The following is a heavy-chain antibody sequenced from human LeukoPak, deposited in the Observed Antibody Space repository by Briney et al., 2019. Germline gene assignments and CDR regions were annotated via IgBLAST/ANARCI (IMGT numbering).Heavy chain of an antibody. Sequence: GGSLRLSCAASGFTFSSYWMSWVRQSPGKGLEWVANIKPDGSEKYYVDSVKGRFTISRDNAKNARFLEMNSLRAEDTDAYYCARERMYSGSGSTFPYYDYWGQGTLVTVSS. CDR1: GFTFSSYW. CDR3: ARERMYSGSGSTFPYYDY. V-gene: IGHV3-7*01. J-gene: IGHJ4*02. D-gene: IGHD3-10*01. CDR2: IKPDGSEK.